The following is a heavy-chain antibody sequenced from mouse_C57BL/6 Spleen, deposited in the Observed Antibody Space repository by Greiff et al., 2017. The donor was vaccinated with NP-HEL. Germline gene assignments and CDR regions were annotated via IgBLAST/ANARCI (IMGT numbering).Heavy chain of an antibody. J-gene: IGHJ1*03. CDR1: GFTFSSYG. CDR2: ISSGGSYT. D-gene: IGHD2-1*01. Sequence: DVMLVESGGDLVKPGGSLKLSCAASGFTFSSYGMSWVRQTPDKRLEWVATISSGGSYTYYPDSVKGRFTISRDNAKNTLYLQMSSLKSEDTAMYYCASYYGNYYFDVWGTGTTVTVSS. CDR3: ASYYGNYYFDV. V-gene: IGHV5-6*02.